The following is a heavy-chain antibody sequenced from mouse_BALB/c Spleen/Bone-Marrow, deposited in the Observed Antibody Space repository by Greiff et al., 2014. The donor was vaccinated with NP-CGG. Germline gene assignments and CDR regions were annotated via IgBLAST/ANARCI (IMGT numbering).Heavy chain of an antibody. CDR3: ARRSNYYGVYATDY. D-gene: IGHD1-2*01. CDR2: INPNNGGT. V-gene: IGHV1-26*01. J-gene: IGHJ4*01. Sequence: VQLQQSGPELVKPGTSVEISCKTSGYTLTEYTMHWVKQSHGKSLEWIGGINPNNGGTSYNQKFKGKAKLTVDKSSSTAYMERRSLTSEDSAIYYCARRSNYYGVYATDYWSQGTSVTVST. CDR1: GYTLTEYT.